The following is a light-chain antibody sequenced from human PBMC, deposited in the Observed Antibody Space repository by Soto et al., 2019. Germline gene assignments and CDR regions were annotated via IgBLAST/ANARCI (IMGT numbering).Light chain of an antibody. Sequence: DIQMTQSPSSLSASVGDRVTITCRASQSISSYLNWYQQKPGKAPKLLIYAASSLQSGVPSRFSGSGSGTDFTLTISSLLPEDFATYYCQQSSSTITCAQGTRLAIK. CDR1: QSISSY. V-gene: IGKV1-39*01. J-gene: IGKJ5*01. CDR3: QQSSSTIT. CDR2: AAS.